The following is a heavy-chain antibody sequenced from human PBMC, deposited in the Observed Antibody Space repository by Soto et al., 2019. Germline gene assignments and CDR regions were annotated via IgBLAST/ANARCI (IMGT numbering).Heavy chain of an antibody. CDR2: INESGST. D-gene: IGHD1-1*01. Sequence: QVQLQQWGAGLVEPSETLSLSCAVYGQSFSGHSWAWIRQPPGKGLEWIGEINESGSTYYNPSLKGRVTISTDKSKNQFSLKLSSVSAADTAAYFCARGSGIVALPGELEDVKYDYWGQGTLVNVSS. J-gene: IGHJ4*02. V-gene: IGHV4-34*01. CDR3: ARGSGIVALPGELEDVKYDY. CDR1: GQSFSGHS.